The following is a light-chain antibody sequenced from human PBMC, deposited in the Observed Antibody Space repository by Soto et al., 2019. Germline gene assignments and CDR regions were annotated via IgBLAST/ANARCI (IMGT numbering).Light chain of an antibody. CDR3: QQYANWPWT. Sequence: EIVMTQSPATLSVSPGERATLSCRASQSITSNLAWYQQKPGQVPRLLIFATSTRATGIPARFSGSGSGTEFTLTISSLQYEDFEVYYCQQYANWPWTLGQGTKVDIK. CDR1: QSITSN. V-gene: IGKV3-15*01. J-gene: IGKJ1*01. CDR2: ATS.